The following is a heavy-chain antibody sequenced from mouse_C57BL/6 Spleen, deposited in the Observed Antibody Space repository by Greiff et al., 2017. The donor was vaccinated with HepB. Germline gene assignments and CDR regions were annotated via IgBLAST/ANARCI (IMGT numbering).Heavy chain of an antibody. CDR2: ISDGGSYT. J-gene: IGHJ4*01. Sequence: EVKLQESGGGLAKPGGSLKLSCAASGFTFSSYAMSWVRQTPEKRLEWVATISDGGSYTYFPDNVKGRFTISRDNAKNNLYLQMSQLKSEDTAMYYCARELREGYAMHYWGQGPSVAISS. V-gene: IGHV5-4*01. D-gene: IGHD2-4*01. CDR1: GFTFSSYA. CDR3: ARELREGYAMHY.